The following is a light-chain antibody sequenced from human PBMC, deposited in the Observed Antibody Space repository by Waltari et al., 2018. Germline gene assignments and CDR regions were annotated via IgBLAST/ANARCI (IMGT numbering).Light chain of an antibody. V-gene: IGLV2-11*01. CDR3: CSYAGTSISL. Sequence: QSALTQPRSVSGSPGQSVTISCTGTSSDVGGYNYVSWYQHHPGKAPKLMIYDVTKRPSGVPDRFSGSKSGNTASLTIFGLQAEDEADYYCCSYAGTSISLFGGGTKLTVL. CDR2: DVT. CDR1: SSDVGGYNY. J-gene: IGLJ2*01.